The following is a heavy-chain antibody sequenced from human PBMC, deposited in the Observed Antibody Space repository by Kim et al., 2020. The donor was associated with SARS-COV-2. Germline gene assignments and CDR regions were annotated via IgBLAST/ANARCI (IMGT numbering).Heavy chain of an antibody. CDR3: ARPYYYDSRFDY. J-gene: IGHJ4*02. D-gene: IGHD3-22*01. Sequence: YYAGSVKGRFTISRDNSKNTLYLQMNSLRAEDTAVYYCARPYYYDSRFDYWGQGTLVTVSS. V-gene: IGHV3-30*01.